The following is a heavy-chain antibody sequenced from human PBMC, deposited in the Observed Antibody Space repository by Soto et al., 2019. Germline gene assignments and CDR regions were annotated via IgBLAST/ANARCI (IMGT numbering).Heavy chain of an antibody. CDR1: GFTFSSYA. D-gene: IGHD2-2*01. Sequence: VQLLESGGGLVQPGGSLRLSCAASGFTFSSYAMSWVRQAPGKGLEWVSAISGSGGSTYYADSVKGRFTISRDNSKNTLYLQMNSLRAEDTAVYYCAKDSVPAAMRSNWFDPWGQGTLVTVSS. CDR3: AKDSVPAAMRSNWFDP. CDR2: ISGSGGST. V-gene: IGHV3-23*01. J-gene: IGHJ5*02.